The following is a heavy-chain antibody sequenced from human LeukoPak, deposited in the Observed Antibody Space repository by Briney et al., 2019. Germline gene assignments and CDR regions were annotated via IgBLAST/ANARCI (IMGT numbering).Heavy chain of an antibody. CDR2: IWNDGSHK. CDR1: GFTFSSYG. D-gene: IGHD5-12*01. CDR3: ARLSGYEKGYVFDI. V-gene: IGHV3-33*01. J-gene: IGHJ3*02. Sequence: GGFLRLSCAASGFTFSSYGMHWVRQAPGRGLEWVAVIWNDGSHKYYADSVKGRFTISRDNSKNTLYLQMNSLRAEDTAVYYCARLSGYEKGYVFDIWGQGTMVTVSS.